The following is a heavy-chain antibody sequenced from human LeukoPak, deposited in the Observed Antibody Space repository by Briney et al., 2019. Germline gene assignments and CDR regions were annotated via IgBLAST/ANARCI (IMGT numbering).Heavy chain of an antibody. J-gene: IGHJ4*02. V-gene: IGHV4-59*01. CDR1: GGSISSYY. CDR3: ASASSRGKLFDY. CDR2: IYYSGST. D-gene: IGHD3-16*01. Sequence: SETLSLTCTVSGGSISSYYWSWIRQPPGKGLEWIGYIYYSGSTYYNPSLKSRVTISVDTSKNQFSLKLSSVTAADTAVYYCASASSRGKLFDYWGQRTLVTVSS.